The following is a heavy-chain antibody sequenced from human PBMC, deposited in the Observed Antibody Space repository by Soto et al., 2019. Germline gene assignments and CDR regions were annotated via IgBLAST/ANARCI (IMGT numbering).Heavy chain of an antibody. Sequence: SETLSLTCTVSGGSNSSGGYYWSWIRQRPGEGLEWIGHIYYSGSTYLNPSLKSRVTMSVDTAKNQFSLKLSSVTAADTAVYYCARDRHFDWLSGAYFYYGMDVWGQGTTVTVCS. D-gene: IGHD3-9*01. J-gene: IGHJ6*02. CDR3: ARDRHFDWLSGAYFYYGMDV. V-gene: IGHV4-31*03. CDR1: GGSNSSGGYY. CDR2: IYYSGST.